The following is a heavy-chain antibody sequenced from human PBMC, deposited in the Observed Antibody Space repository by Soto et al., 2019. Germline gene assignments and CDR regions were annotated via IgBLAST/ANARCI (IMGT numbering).Heavy chain of an antibody. Sequence: PSETLSLTCAVSGGSISSGGYSWSWIRQPLGKGLEWIGYIYHSGSTYYNPSLKSRVTISVDRSKNQFSLKLSSVTAADTAVYYCARANSFLEWSDPNWFDPWGQGTLVTVSS. V-gene: IGHV4-30-2*01. J-gene: IGHJ5*02. CDR2: IYHSGST. CDR1: GGSISSGGYS. D-gene: IGHD3-3*01. CDR3: ARANSFLEWSDPNWFDP.